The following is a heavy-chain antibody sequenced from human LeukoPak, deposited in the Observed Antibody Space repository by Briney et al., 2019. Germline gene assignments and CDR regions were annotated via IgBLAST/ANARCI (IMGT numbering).Heavy chain of an antibody. D-gene: IGHD5-12*01. CDR2: INHSGST. CDR1: GGSINSRSYY. J-gene: IGHJ3*02. CDR3: ARHRGEATIYTDAFDI. Sequence: PSETLSLTCTVSGGSINSRSYYWGWIRQPPGKGLEWIGEINHSGSTNYNPSLKSRVTISVDTSKNQFSLKLSSVTAADTAVYYCARHRGEATIYTDAFDIWGQGTMVTVSS. V-gene: IGHV4-39*01.